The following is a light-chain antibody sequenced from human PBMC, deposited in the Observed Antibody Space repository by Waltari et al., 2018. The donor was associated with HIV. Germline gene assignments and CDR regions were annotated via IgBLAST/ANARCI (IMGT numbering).Light chain of an antibody. Sequence: QSALTQPASVSGSPGQSITISCTGTNSDVGSYNLVSWYQQHPGKAPKLMIYEGSKRPSGVSNRFSGSKSDNTASLTISGLQAEDEADYYCCSYAGSNTFVFGTGTKVTVL. CDR1: NSDVGSYNL. V-gene: IGLV2-23*03. CDR3: CSYAGSNTFV. CDR2: EGS. J-gene: IGLJ1*01.